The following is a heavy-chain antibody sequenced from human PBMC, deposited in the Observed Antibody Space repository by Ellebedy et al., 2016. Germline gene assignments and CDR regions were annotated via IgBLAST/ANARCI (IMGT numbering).Heavy chain of an antibody. J-gene: IGHJ1*01. CDR3: ALAATGSAPSAEYFQH. V-gene: IGHV5-51*01. CDR1: GYSFTSYW. D-gene: IGHD2-15*01. Sequence: GESLKISXKGSGYSFTSYWIGWVRQMPGKGLEWMGIIYPGDSDTRYSPSFQGQVTISADKSISTAYLQWSSLKASDTAMYYCALAATGSAPSAEYFQHWGQGTLVTVSS. CDR2: IYPGDSDT.